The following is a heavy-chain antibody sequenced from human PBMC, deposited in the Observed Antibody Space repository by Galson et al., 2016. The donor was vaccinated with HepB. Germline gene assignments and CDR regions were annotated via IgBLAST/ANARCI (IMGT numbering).Heavy chain of an antibody. J-gene: IGHJ4*02. V-gene: IGHV3-23*01. CDR1: GFVSSNFG. D-gene: IGHD1-1*01. CDR2: ISTRRTT. Sequence: SLRPSCPASGFVSSNFGLSWVRLAPGKGLEWGASISTRRTTSYSASVQGRFTISRDKSNNTLYPQMNGLRAEDPAVYYCAKERLVRRIFDHWGQGTLLTVSS. CDR3: AKERLVRRIFDH.